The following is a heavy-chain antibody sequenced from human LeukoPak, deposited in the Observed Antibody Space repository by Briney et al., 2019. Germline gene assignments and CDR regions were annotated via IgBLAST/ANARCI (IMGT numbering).Heavy chain of an antibody. Sequence: GSLRLSCAASGFTFSSYAMSWVRQAPGKGLEWVSAISGSGGSTYYADSVKGRFTISRDNTKNSLYLRMNSLRDEDTAVYYCVRGEVYSSSRYVGDLLDYWGQGTLVTVSS. CDR1: GFTFSSYA. CDR2: ISGSGGST. D-gene: IGHD6-13*01. V-gene: IGHV3-23*01. J-gene: IGHJ4*02. CDR3: VRGEVYSSSRYVGDLLDY.